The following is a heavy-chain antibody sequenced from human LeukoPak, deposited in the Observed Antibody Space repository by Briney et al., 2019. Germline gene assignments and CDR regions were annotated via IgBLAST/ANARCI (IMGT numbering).Heavy chain of an antibody. Sequence: SVKVSCKASGGTFSSYAISWVRQAPGQGLEGMGGIIPIFGTANYAQKFQGRVTITTDESTSTAYMELSSLRSEDTAVYYSVRDASYHDSSGYYSRGYSFDYWGQGTLVTVSS. D-gene: IGHD3-22*01. CDR1: GGTFSSYA. V-gene: IGHV1-69*05. CDR3: VRDASYHDSSGYYSRGYSFDY. J-gene: IGHJ4*02. CDR2: IIPIFGTA.